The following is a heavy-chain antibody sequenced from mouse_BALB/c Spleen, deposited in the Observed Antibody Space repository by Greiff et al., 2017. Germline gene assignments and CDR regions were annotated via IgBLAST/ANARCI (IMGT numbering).Heavy chain of an antibody. J-gene: IGHJ2*01. D-gene: IGHD4-1*01. CDR3: ARSLGQGYYFDY. CDR1: GDSITSGY. V-gene: IGHV3-8*02. CDR2: ISYSGST. Sequence: EVQVVESGPSLVKPSQTLSLTCSVTGDSITSGYWNWIRKFPGNKLEYMGYISYSGSTYYNPSLKSRISITRDTSKNQYYLQLNSVTTEDTATYYCARSLGQGYYFDYWGQGTTLTVSS.